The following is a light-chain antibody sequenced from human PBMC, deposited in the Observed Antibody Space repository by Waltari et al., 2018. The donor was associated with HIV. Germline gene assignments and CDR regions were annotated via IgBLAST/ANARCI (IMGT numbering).Light chain of an antibody. CDR2: DSH. CDR1: SSNIGAGFD. J-gene: IGLJ2*01. V-gene: IGLV1-40*01. Sequence: QSVLTQPPSVSGAPGQRVTISCTGSSSNIGAGFDVHWYQQLPGTAPKLLIYDSHNRPSGVPDRFSASKSGTSASLAITGLQAEDEADYYCQSYDNSLTGSKVFGGGTKLTVL. CDR3: QSYDNSLTGSKV.